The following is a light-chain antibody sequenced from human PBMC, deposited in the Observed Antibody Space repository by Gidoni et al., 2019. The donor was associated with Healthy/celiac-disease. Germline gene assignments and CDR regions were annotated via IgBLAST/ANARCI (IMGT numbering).Light chain of an antibody. CDR2: AAS. Sequence: AIQMTESPPSLAASVGDRVTSTCRASQGIRNDLGWYQQKPGKAPKLLIYAASSLQSGVPSRFSGSGSGTDFTLTISSLQPEDFATYYCLQDYKYPRTFGQGTKVEIK. CDR3: LQDYKYPRT. CDR1: QGIRND. J-gene: IGKJ1*01. V-gene: IGKV1-6*01.